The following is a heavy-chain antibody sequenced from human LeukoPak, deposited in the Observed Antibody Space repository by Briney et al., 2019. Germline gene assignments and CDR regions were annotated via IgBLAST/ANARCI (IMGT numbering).Heavy chain of an antibody. CDR3: TRGVALSDHGIIDS. Sequence: PSGTLSLTCAVSGYSVSSGLFWGWIRQSPGKGLEWIATIYHNGITHYKPSLKSRVTTSIDTSKNQFSLKMSSVTAADTAVYYCTRGVALSDHGIIDSWGQGTLATVSS. CDR2: IYHNGIT. D-gene: IGHD1-1*01. J-gene: IGHJ4*02. CDR1: GYSVSSGLF. V-gene: IGHV4-38-2*01.